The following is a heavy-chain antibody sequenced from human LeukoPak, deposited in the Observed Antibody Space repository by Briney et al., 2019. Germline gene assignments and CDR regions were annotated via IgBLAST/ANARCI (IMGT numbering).Heavy chain of an antibody. CDR2: IYHSGST. V-gene: IGHV4-30-2*01. Sequence: SQTLSLTCTVSGGSLSSGGYYWSWIRQPPGTGLEWIGYIYHSGSTYYNPSLKSRVTISVDRSKNQFSLKLSSLTAADTAVYYCARGTDSVSCFDYWGQGTLVTVSS. CDR1: GGSLSSGGYY. D-gene: IGHD3-16*01. CDR3: ARGTDSVSCFDY. J-gene: IGHJ4*02.